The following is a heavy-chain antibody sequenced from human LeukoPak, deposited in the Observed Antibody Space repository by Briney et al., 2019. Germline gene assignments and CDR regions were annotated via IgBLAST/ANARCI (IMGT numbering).Heavy chain of an antibody. Sequence: SQTLSLTCTVSTGSISSGGYYWSWIRQHPEKSLEWIAYNDYRRSTYYNPSLQSRVTISVDTAKSQFSLELSSVSAADTAVYYWARRGVEVGYFDYWGEGTLVTVSS. J-gene: IGHJ4*02. D-gene: IGHD2-15*01. CDR3: ARRGVEVGYFDY. CDR1: TGSISSGGYY. V-gene: IGHV4-31*03. CDR2: NDYRRST.